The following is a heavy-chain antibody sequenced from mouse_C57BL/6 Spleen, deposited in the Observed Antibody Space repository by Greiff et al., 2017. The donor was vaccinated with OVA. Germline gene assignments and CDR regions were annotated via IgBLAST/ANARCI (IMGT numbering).Heavy chain of an antibody. D-gene: IGHD1-1*01. J-gene: IGHJ4*01. CDR2: IRDKTNGYTS. CDR3: ASFYYGSSDYYAMDY. CDR1: GFTFTDYY. Sequence: VQLKESGGGLVQPGGSLSLSCAASGFTFTDYYMSWVRQPPGKALEWLGFIRDKTNGYTSEYSASVKGRFTISRDNSQSILYLHMNALRAEDSATYYCASFYYGSSDYYAMDYWGQGTSVTVSS. V-gene: IGHV7-3*01.